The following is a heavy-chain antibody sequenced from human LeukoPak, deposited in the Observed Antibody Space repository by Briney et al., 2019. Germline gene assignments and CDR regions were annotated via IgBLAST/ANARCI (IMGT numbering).Heavy chain of an antibody. CDR3: TRENAAFSPFGY. Sequence: KTSGTLSLTCGVSGGSITTTNFWSWVRQTPGQGLEWIGEVSVSGLSDYNPSLRGRVTMSLDTSKNHLSLKLNSVTAADTAVYYCTRENAAFSPFGYWGQGTLVTV. CDR1: GGSITTTNF. J-gene: IGHJ4*02. V-gene: IGHV4-4*02. CDR2: VSVSGLS. D-gene: IGHD6-25*01.